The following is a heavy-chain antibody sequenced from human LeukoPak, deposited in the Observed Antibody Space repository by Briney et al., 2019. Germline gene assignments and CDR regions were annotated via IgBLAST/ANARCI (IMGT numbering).Heavy chain of an antibody. V-gene: IGHV4-34*01. CDR3: ARTRSKNPYSSGPRLDY. CDR2: INHSGST. CDR1: GGSFSGYY. J-gene: IGHJ4*02. Sequence: SETLSPTCAVYGGSFSGYYWSWIRQPPGKGLEWIGEINHSGSTNYNPSLKSRVTISVDTSKNQFSLKLSSVTAADTAVYYCARTRSKNPYSSGPRLDYWGQGTLVTVSS. D-gene: IGHD6-19*01.